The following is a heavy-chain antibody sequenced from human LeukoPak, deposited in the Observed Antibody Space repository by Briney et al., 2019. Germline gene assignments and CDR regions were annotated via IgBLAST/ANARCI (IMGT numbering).Heavy chain of an antibody. CDR2: IHYDGSNN. CDR1: GFTFSSYA. J-gene: IGHJ4*02. V-gene: IGHV3-30*02. CDR3: AKSQSSITMIVLLDY. Sequence: QTGGSLRLSCAASGFTFSSYAMHWVRQAPGKGLEWVAFIHYDGSNNYYADSVKGRFTISRDNSKNTLYLQMNSLRAEDTAVYYCAKSQSSITMIVLLDYWGQGTLVTVSS. D-gene: IGHD3-22*01.